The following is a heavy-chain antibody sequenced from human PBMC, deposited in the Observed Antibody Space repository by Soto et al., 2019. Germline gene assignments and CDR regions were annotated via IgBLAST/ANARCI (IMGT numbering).Heavy chain of an antibody. J-gene: IGHJ4*02. D-gene: IGHD3-10*01. CDR1: GYTFTSYG. V-gene: IGHV1-18*01. Sequence: QVQLVQSGAEVKKPGASVKVSCKASGYTFTSYGISWVRQAPGQGLEGMGWISAYNGNTNYAQKLQGRVTMTTGTSTSTADMELRSLRSDDTAVYCCARDAAVGLLEYWGQGTLVTVSS. CDR2: ISAYNGNT. CDR3: ARDAAVGLLEY.